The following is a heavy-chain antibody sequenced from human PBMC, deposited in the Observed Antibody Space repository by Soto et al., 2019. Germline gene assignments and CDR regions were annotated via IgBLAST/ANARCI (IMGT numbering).Heavy chain of an antibody. D-gene: IGHD6-6*01. Sequence: GGSVRLSSAAPGFPFRDHGMHWVSPAPGKGLEWVAVKWDDGRDEYYADSVKGRFTISRDNSKNTLSLQMNSLTAEDPAVYYCARDIASRRFDYWGQGTVVTVSS. CDR2: KWDDGRDE. V-gene: IGHV3-33*01. J-gene: IGHJ4*02. CDR3: ARDIASRRFDY. CDR1: GFPFRDHG.